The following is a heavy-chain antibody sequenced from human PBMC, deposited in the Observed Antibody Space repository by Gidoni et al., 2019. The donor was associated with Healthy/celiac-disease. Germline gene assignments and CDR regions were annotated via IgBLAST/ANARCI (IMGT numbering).Heavy chain of an antibody. V-gene: IGHV4-39*01. CDR3: ARHLILGGLVRRGDHYFDY. D-gene: IGHD6-19*01. CDR1: GGSISSRCYY. CDR2: VYYSGST. J-gene: IGHJ4*02. Sequence: QLQLQESGPGLVKPSETLSLTCTVSGGSISSRCYYWGWLRQPPGKGLEWIGSVYYSGSTYYTPSLKSLVTISVDTSKNQFSLKLSSVTAADTAVYYCARHLILGGLVRRGDHYFDYWGQGTLVTVSS.